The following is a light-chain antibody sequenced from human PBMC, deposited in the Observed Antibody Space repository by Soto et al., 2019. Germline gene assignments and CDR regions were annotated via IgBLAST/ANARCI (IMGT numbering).Light chain of an antibody. CDR2: KAS. CDR1: QSISSW. V-gene: IGKV1-5*03. CDR3: QQYNSSPT. Sequence: DIQMTQSPSTLSASVGDRVTITCRASQSISSWLAWYQQKPGKAPKLLIYKASSLESGVPSRFSGSGSGTEFPLTISRLQPDYFATYYCQQYNSSPTFGQGTKVEIK. J-gene: IGKJ1*01.